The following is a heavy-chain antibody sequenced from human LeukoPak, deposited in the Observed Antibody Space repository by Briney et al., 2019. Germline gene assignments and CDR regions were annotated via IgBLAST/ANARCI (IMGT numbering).Heavy chain of an antibody. V-gene: IGHV4-34*01. CDR2: INHSGST. Sequence: SETLSLTCAVYGGSFSGYYWSWIRQPPGKGLEWIGEINHSGSTNYNPSLKSRVTISVDTSKNQFSLKLSSVTAADTAMYYCAKNRYYYGSGNYGVPNWFDPWGQGTLVTVSS. D-gene: IGHD3-10*01. CDR1: GGSFSGYY. J-gene: IGHJ5*02. CDR3: AKNRYYYGSGNYGVPNWFDP.